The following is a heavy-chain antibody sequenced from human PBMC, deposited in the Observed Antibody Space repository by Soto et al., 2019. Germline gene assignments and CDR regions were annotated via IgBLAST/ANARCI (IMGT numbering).Heavy chain of an antibody. CDR3: ATVMITFGGVIAAPDY. J-gene: IGHJ4*02. V-gene: IGHV3-7*05. Sequence: GGSLRLSCAASGFTFSSYWMTWVRQAPGKGLEWVANINQDGSEKYYVDSVKGRFTISRDNAQNSLYLQVNSLRAEDTAVYYCATVMITFGGVIAAPDYWGQGTLVTVSS. CDR1: GFTFSSYW. D-gene: IGHD3-16*02. CDR2: INQDGSEK.